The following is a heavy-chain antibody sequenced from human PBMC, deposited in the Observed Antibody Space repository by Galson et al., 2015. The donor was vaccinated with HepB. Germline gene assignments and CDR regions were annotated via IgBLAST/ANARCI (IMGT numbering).Heavy chain of an antibody. D-gene: IGHD6-13*01. J-gene: IGHJ4*02. CDR2: ISSSGSTI. Sequence: SLRLSCAASGFTFSSYEMNWVRQAPGKGLEWVSYISSSGSTIYYADSVKGRFTISRDNAKNSLYLQMNSLRAEDTAVYYCARVPSIAAAGTGSVYWGQGTLVTVSS. V-gene: IGHV3-48*03. CDR1: GFTFSSYE. CDR3: ARVPSIAAAGTGSVY.